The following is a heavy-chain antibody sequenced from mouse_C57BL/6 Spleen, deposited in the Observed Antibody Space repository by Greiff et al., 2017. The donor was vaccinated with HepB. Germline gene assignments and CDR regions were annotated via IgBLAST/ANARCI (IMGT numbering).Heavy chain of an antibody. CDR2: INPNNGGT. CDR1: GYTFTDYN. CDR3: ARTAQAIFDY. V-gene: IGHV1-22*01. D-gene: IGHD3-2*02. Sequence: EVQLQQSGPELVKPGASVKMSCKASGYTFTDYNMHWVKQSHGKSLEWIGYINPNNGGTSYNQKFKGKATLTVNKSSSTAYMERRSLTSEDSAVYYCARTAQAIFDYWGQGTTLTVSS. J-gene: IGHJ2*01.